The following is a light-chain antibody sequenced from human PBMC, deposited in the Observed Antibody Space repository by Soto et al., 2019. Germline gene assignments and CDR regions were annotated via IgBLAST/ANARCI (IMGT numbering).Light chain of an antibody. V-gene: IGKV1-5*01. Sequence: DIQMTQTPSTLSASVGDRVTITCRASQSISNWLAWYQQKPGKAPKLLIYDASSLESGVPSRFSGSGSGTEFTLTISSLEPEDFAVYYCQQRSNWPITFGQGTRLEI. CDR2: DAS. CDR3: QQRSNWPIT. CDR1: QSISNW. J-gene: IGKJ5*01.